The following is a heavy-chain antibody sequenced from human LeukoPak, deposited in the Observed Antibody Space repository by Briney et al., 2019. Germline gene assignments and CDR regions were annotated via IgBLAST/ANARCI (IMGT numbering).Heavy chain of an antibody. J-gene: IGHJ4*02. Sequence: ASVKVSCKASGYTFTSYAMNWVRQAPGQGLEWMGWINTNTGNPTYAQGFTGRFVFSLDTSVSTAYLQISGLKAEDTAVYYCARDYDILTGHSAFDYWGQGTLVTVSS. V-gene: IGHV7-4-1*02. CDR2: INTNTGNP. D-gene: IGHD3-9*01. CDR3: ARDYDILTGHSAFDY. CDR1: GYTFTSYA.